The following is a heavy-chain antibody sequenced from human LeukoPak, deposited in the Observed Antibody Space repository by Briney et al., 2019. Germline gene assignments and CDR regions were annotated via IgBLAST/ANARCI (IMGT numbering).Heavy chain of an antibody. CDR1: GGSFSGYY. D-gene: IGHD5-24*01. Sequence: SETLSLTCAVYGGSFSGYYWSWIRQPPGKGLEWIGEINHSGSTNYNPSLKSRVTISVDTSKSQFSLKLSSVTAADTAVYYCARGDGQVGRYFDYWGQGTLVTVSS. J-gene: IGHJ4*02. V-gene: IGHV4-34*01. CDR2: INHSGST. CDR3: ARGDGQVGRYFDY.